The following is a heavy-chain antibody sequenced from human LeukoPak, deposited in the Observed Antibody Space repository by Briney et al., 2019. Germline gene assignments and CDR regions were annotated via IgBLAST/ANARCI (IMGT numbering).Heavy chain of an antibody. CDR2: ISSSSSYI. D-gene: IGHD2-15*01. Sequence: GGSLRLSCAASGFTFSSYSMNWVRQAPGKGLEWVSSISSSSSYIYYADSVKGRFTISRDNAKNSLYLQMNSLRAEDTAVYYCARGNYRSGGSCYSVPIDYWGQGTLVTVSS. V-gene: IGHV3-21*01. CDR3: ARGNYRSGGSCYSVPIDY. J-gene: IGHJ4*02. CDR1: GFTFSSYS.